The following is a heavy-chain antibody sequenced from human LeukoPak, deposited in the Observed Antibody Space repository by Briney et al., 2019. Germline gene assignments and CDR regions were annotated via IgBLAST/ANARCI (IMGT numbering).Heavy chain of an antibody. V-gene: IGHV3-23*01. D-gene: IGHD3-3*01. CDR1: GFTFSNYA. J-gene: IGHJ4*02. Sequence: PGGSLRLSCAASGFTFSNYAMSWVRQAPGKGLEWVSSITDSGGSTYYADSVKGRFTISRDNAKNSLYLQMNSLRAEDTAVYYCARGGESITIFGVVIHYFDYWGQGTLVTVSS. CDR3: ARGGESITIFGVVIHYFDY. CDR2: ITDSGGST.